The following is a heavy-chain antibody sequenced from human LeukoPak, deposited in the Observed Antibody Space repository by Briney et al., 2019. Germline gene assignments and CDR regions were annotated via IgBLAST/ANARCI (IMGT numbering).Heavy chain of an antibody. V-gene: IGHV3-43D*03. CDR3: ARDPTARSSGYYGYFDL. J-gene: IGHJ2*01. CDR1: GFTFDDYA. CDR2: ISWDGGST. Sequence: PGGSLRLSCAASGFTFDDYAMHWVRQAPGKGLEWVSLISWDGGSTYYADSVKGRFTISRDNSKNSLYLQMNSLRAEDTAVYYCARDPTARSSGYYGYFDLWGRGTLVTVSS. D-gene: IGHD3-22*01.